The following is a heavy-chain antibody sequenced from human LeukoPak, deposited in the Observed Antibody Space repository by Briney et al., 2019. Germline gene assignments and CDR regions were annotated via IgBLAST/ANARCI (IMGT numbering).Heavy chain of an antibody. Sequence: PGGSLRLSCEVSGVIVSSNYISWVRQAPGKGLEWVSVIYSGGSTFHADSVKGRFTLSRDNSKNTVYLQMKSLRVDDTAVYYCARGGPGTIFGLVLDYWGQGTLVTVSS. CDR1: GVIVSSNY. V-gene: IGHV3-53*01. CDR3: ARGGPGTIFGLVLDY. CDR2: IYSGGST. D-gene: IGHD3/OR15-3a*01. J-gene: IGHJ4*02.